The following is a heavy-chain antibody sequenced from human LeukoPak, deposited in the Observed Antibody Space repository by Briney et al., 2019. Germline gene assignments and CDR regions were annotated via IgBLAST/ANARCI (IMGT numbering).Heavy chain of an antibody. Sequence: PGGSLRLSCAASGFTFSSYNMNWVRQAPGKGLEWVSHILSTGTTYYADSVRGRFTISRDNSKNTLYLLMTSLRADDTAVYYCATVKYDYGDPVGWFDPWGQGTLVTVSS. J-gene: IGHJ5*02. CDR2: ILSTGTT. CDR3: ATVKYDYGDPVGWFDP. D-gene: IGHD4-17*01. CDR1: GFTFSSYN. V-gene: IGHV3-53*01.